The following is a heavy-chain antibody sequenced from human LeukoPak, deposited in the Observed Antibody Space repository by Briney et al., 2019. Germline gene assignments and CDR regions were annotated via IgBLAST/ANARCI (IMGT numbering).Heavy chain of an antibody. V-gene: IGHV4-59*08. CDR3: ARRMRRDGSNTYYFDY. CDR1: GGSFSGYY. J-gene: IGHJ4*02. Sequence: PSETLSLTCAVYGGSFSGYYWSWIRQPPGKGLEWIGFIYSSGSTNYNPSLKSRVTMSVDTSKNQFSLKLSSVTAADTAVYYCARRMRRDGSNTYYFDYWGQGTLVTVSS. CDR2: IYSSGST. D-gene: IGHD5-24*01.